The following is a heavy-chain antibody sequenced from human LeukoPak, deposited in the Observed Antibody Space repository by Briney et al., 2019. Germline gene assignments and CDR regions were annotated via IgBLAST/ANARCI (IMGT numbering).Heavy chain of an antibody. Sequence: ASVKVSCKVSGYTLSELSIHWVRQAPGKGLEWVGGLDPNDGETIYAQKFQGRAIMTEDTSTDTAYMELSSLRSEDTAVFYCARDPQVYGDFDNWFDPWGQGTLVTVSS. CDR3: ARDPQVYGDFDNWFDP. D-gene: IGHD4-17*01. CDR2: LDPNDGET. CDR1: GYTLSELS. J-gene: IGHJ5*02. V-gene: IGHV1-24*01.